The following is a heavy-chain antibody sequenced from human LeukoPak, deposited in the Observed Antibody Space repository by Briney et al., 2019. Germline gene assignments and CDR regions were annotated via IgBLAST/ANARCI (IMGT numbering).Heavy chain of an antibody. CDR1: GFTFSSYA. CDR2: ISGSGGST. Sequence: GGSLRLSCAASGFTFSSYAMSWVRQAPGKGLEWVSAISGSGGSTYYADSVKGRFTISRDNSKNTLYLQMNSLKTEDTAVYYCTRHLGRVLDYWGQGTLVTVSS. J-gene: IGHJ4*02. D-gene: IGHD1-1*01. CDR3: TRHLGRVLDY. V-gene: IGHV3-23*01.